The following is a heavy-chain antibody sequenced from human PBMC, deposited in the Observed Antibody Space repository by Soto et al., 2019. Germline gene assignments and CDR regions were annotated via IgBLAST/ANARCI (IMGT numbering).Heavy chain of an antibody. J-gene: IGHJ4*02. CDR2: TSFSGYT. Sequence: QVQLQESGPGLVKPSQTLSLTCTVSGDSVSGGDSYWSWIRQPPGKALEWIGYTSFSGYTSYTPSLKSRVTISVDMSKSQFSLRLTSVTAADTAIYYCVRGGNPYHYATSGPGTSDNWGQGTLVSVSS. D-gene: IGHD3-22*01. CDR1: GDSVSGGDSY. V-gene: IGHV4-30-4*01. CDR3: VRGGNPYHYATSGPGTSDN.